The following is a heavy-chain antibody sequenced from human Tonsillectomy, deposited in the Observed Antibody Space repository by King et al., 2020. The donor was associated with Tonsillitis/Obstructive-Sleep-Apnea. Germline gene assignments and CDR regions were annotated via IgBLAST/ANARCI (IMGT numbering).Heavy chain of an antibody. Sequence: LQLVQSGAEVKKPGSSVKVSCKASGDTFSSYAISWVRQAPGQGLEWMGRIIPIVAIANYAQKFQGRVTIIADKSTSTAYMELSSLRSEDTAVYYCARDLAGGPEYYGAESYYKAYMDVWGKGTTVTVSS. J-gene: IGHJ6*03. CDR3: ARDLAGGPEYYGAESYYKAYMDV. CDR2: IIPIVAIA. V-gene: IGHV1-69*04. CDR1: GDTFSSYA. D-gene: IGHD3-10*01.